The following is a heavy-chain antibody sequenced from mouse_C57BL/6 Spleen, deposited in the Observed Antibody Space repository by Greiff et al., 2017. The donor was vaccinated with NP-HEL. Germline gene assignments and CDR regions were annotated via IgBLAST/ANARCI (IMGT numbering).Heavy chain of an antibody. CDR1: GFTFSDYG. J-gene: IGHJ1*03. D-gene: IGHD1-1*01. Sequence: EVQLVESGGGLVKPGGSLKLSCAASGFTFSDYGMHWVRQAPEKGLEWVAYISSGSSTIYYADTVKGRFTISRDNAKNTLFLQMTSLRSEDTAMYYCASSLLLRWYFDVWGTRTTVTVSS. CDR2: ISSGSSTI. V-gene: IGHV5-17*01. CDR3: ASSLLLRWYFDV.